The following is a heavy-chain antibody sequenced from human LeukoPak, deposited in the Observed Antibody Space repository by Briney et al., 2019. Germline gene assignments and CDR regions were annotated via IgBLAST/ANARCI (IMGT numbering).Heavy chain of an antibody. CDR3: AKGSYYDSNGSFYFDY. V-gene: IGHV3-23*01. J-gene: IGHJ4*02. CDR1: GFTFSSYA. Sequence: GGSLRLSCAASGFTFSSYAMSWVRQAPGKGLEWVPGISGSGDNTYYADSVKGRFTISRDNSKNTLYVQVNSLGTEDTAAYYCAKGSYYDSNGSFYFDYWGQGTLVTVSS. CDR2: ISGSGDNT. D-gene: IGHD3-22*01.